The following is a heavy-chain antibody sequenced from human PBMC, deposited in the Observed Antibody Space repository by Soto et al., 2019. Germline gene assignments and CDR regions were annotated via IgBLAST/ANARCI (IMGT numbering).Heavy chain of an antibody. CDR2: IYYSGST. V-gene: IGHV4-59*08. CDR3: ARWSSRDGYNFDY. CDR1: GGSISSYY. J-gene: IGHJ4*02. D-gene: IGHD2-2*01. Sequence: PSETLSLTCTVSGGSISSYYWSWIRQPPGKGLEWIGYIYYSGSTNYNPSLKSRVTISVDTSKNQFSLKLSSVTAADTAVYYCARWSSRDGYNFDYWGQGTLVTVSS.